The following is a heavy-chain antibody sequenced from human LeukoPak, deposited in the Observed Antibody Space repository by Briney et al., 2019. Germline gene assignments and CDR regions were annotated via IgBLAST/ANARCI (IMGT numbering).Heavy chain of an antibody. D-gene: IGHD1-7*01. CDR3: ARAPLTGTTGYYFDY. J-gene: IGHJ4*02. Sequence: ASVKVSCKASGGTFSSYAISWVRQAPGQGLEWMGRIIPILGIANYAQKFQGRVTITADKSTSTAYMELSSLRSEDTAVYYCARAPLTGTTGYYFDYWGQGTLVTVS. CDR1: GGTFSSYA. V-gene: IGHV1-69*04. CDR2: IIPILGIA.